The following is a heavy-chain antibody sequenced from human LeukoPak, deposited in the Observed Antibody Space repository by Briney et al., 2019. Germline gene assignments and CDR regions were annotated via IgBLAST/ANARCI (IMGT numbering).Heavy chain of an antibody. CDR1: RGPISSYY. CDR2: MSNSGKS. J-gene: IGHJ4*02. CDR3: ARVTDSSGYLPRFNY. D-gene: IGHD3-22*01. Sequence: SETLSLTCTVSRGPISSYYWSWIRQPPGKGLEWVGYMSNSGKSDYDPSLKSRARISLDTSKNQISLNLTSVTAADTAVYYCARVTDSSGYLPRFNYWGQGILVTVSS. V-gene: IGHV4-4*08.